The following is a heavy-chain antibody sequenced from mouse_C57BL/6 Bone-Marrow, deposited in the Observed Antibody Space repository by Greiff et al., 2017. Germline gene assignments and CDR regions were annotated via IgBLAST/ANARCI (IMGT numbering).Heavy chain of an antibody. CDR3: ARRRWLLQFAY. CDR1: GFTFSSYG. V-gene: IGHV5-6*02. Sequence: DVKLVESGGDLVKPGGSLKLSCAASGFTFSSYGMSWVRQTPDKRLEWVATISSGGSYTYYPDSVKGRFPISRDNAKNTLYLQMSSLKSEDTAMYYCARRRWLLQFAYWGQGTLVTVSA. J-gene: IGHJ3*01. CDR2: ISSGGSYT. D-gene: IGHD2-3*01.